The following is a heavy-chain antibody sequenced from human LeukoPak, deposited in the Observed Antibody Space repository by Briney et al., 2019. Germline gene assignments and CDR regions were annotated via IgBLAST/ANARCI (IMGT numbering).Heavy chain of an antibody. CDR1: GYTFTSYY. CDR3: VRDQGDVRGILGY. Sequence: ASVKVSCKASGYTFTSYYIHWVRQAPGQGLEWMGIFNPTGGSRTYAQKFQDRLTMTGDTSTSTVYMELSSLRSEDTAVYSCVRDQGDVRGILGYLGQGSLVSGSS. V-gene: IGHV1-46*01. D-gene: IGHD3-10*01. CDR2: FNPTGGSR. J-gene: IGHJ4*02.